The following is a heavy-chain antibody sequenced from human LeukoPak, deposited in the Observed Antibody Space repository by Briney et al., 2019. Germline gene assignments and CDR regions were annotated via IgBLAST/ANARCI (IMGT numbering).Heavy chain of an antibody. Sequence: GGSLRLSCVASGFTFSSNAMSWVRQAPGKGLEWVSAIAGSSDSTYYVDSVKGRFTISRDNSKNTLSLQMNSLRVEDTAVYYCAKDSSYHGQWGQGTLVTVSS. CDR2: IAGSSDST. D-gene: IGHD3-16*02. J-gene: IGHJ4*02. V-gene: IGHV3-23*01. CDR3: AKDSSYHGQ. CDR1: GFTFSSNA.